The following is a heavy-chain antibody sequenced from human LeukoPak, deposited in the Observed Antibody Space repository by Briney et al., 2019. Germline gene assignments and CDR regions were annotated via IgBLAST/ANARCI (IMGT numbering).Heavy chain of an antibody. CDR1: GFTFSSYW. CDR3: AKAHRPRGPKILGYDILTGSDY. CDR2: ISGSGGST. Sequence: PGGSLRLSCAASGFTFSSYWMSWVRQAPGKGLEWVSAISGSGGSTYYADSVKGRFTISRDNSKNTLYLQMNSLRAEDTAVYYCAKAHRPRGPKILGYDILTGSDYWGQGTLVTVSS. J-gene: IGHJ4*02. D-gene: IGHD3-9*01. V-gene: IGHV3-23*01.